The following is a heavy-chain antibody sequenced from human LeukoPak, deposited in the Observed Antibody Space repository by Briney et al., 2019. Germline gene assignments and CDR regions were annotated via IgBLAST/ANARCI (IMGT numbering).Heavy chain of an antibody. J-gene: IGHJ4*02. Sequence: GGSLRLSCAVSGFTLSRNAMTWVRQAPGKGLQWIPSISVSGDATDYADSVKGRFTIYRDISKNTLYLQMNSLRVDDTAVYYCARYFDASGLTPGGLDYWGQGTLVTVSS. CDR3: ARYFDASGLTPGGLDY. D-gene: IGHD3-22*01. CDR1: GFTLSRNA. CDR2: ISVSGDAT. V-gene: IGHV3-23*01.